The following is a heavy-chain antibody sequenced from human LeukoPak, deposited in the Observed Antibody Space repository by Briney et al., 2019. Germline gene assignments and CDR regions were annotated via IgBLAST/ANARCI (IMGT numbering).Heavy chain of an antibody. J-gene: IGHJ3*02. D-gene: IGHD1-26*01. CDR1: GYTFTSYD. Sequence: GASVKVSCKASGYTFTSYDINWVRQATGQGLEWMGWMNPNSGNTGYPQRFQGRVTITRNTSISTAYMELSSLRSEDTAVYYCARFSGSYYWSGAFDIWGQGTIITVSS. CDR2: MNPNSGNT. V-gene: IGHV1-8*03. CDR3: ARFSGSYYWSGAFDI.